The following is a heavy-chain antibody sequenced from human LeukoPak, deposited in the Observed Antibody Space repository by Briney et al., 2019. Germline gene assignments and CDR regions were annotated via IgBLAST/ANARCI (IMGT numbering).Heavy chain of an antibody. J-gene: IGHJ4*02. D-gene: IGHD3-22*01. CDR3: AKRKGDSSAQDFDY. CDR2: ISGSGGST. Sequence: PGGSLRLSCAASGFTFSSYAMSWVRQAPGKGLEWVSAISGSGGSTYYADSVKGRFTISRDNSKNTLYLQMNSLRAEDKAGYYCAKRKGDSSAQDFDYWGQGTLVTVSS. CDR1: GFTFSSYA. V-gene: IGHV3-23*01.